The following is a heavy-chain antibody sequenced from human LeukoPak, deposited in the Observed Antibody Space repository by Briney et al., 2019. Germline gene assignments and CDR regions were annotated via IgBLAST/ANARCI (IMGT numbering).Heavy chain of an antibody. D-gene: IGHD5-24*01. CDR1: GFTFNDHY. CDR2: TRNNVNRFTT. CDR3: ARGDDYNSRSFDY. J-gene: IGHJ4*02. V-gene: IGHV3-72*01. Sequence: GGSLRLSCAASGFTFNDHYMDWVRQAPGKGLEWVGRTRNNVNRFTTAYAASGRGRFTISRDDSKNSLYLQMNSLKTEDTAVYYCARGDDYNSRSFDYCGQGTLVTVSS.